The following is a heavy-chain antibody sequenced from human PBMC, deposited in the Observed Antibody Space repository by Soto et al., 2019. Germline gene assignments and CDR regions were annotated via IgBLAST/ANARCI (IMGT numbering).Heavy chain of an antibody. J-gene: IGHJ4*02. CDR2: VIPIFGTA. CDR1: GGTFSSYA. D-gene: IGHD3-3*01. Sequence: QVQLVQSGAEVKKPGSSVKVSCKASGGTFSSYAISWVRQAPGQGLEWMGGVIPIFGTANYAQKFQGRVTITADESTSTADMELSSLSSDDKAVYYCARERITIFGVVKYGYWGQGTLVTVSS. V-gene: IGHV1-69*01. CDR3: ARERITIFGVVKYGY.